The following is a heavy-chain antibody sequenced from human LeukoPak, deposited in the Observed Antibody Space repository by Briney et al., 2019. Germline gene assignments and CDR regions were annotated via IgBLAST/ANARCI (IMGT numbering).Heavy chain of an antibody. V-gene: IGHV1-2*02. J-gene: IGHJ4*02. CDR2: INPNSGGT. CDR3: ARDSSWY. CDR1: GYTFTGYY. Sequence: ASVKVSFKASGYTFTGYYMHWVRQAPGQGLEWMGWINPNSGGTNYAQNFQGRVTMTRDTSISTAYMELSSLRSDDTAVYYCARDSSWYWGQGTLVTVSS.